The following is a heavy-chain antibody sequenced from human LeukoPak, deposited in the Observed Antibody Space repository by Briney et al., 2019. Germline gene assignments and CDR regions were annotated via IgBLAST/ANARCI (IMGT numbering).Heavy chain of an antibody. CDR2: ISGCNGNT. Sequence: GASVKVSCKASGYTFTSYAISWVRQAPGQGLEWMGWISGCNGNTNYAQKLQGRVTMTTDTSTSTAYMELRSLRSDDTAVYYCARASYCSGGSCYMDYWGQGALVTVSS. J-gene: IGHJ4*02. V-gene: IGHV1-18*01. CDR3: ARASYCSGGSCYMDY. CDR1: GYTFTSYA. D-gene: IGHD2-15*01.